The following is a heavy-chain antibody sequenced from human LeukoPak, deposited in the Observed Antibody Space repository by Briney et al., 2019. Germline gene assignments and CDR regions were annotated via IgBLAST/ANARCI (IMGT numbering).Heavy chain of an antibody. V-gene: IGHV3-23*01. J-gene: IGHJ4*02. Sequence: GGSLRLSCTASGFTFSSFAMSWVRQAPGKGLEWVSGNTGSVGYYANSVKGRFTISRDNSKNTLYLQMNSLGAEDTATYYCARGSDLGSYNELEYWGQGTLVTVSS. D-gene: IGHD3-10*01. CDR2: NTGSVG. CDR3: ARGSDLGSYNELEY. CDR1: GFTFSSFA.